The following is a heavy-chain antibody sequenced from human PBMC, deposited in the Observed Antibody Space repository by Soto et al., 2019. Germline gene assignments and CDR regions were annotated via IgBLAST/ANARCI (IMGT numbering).Heavy chain of an antibody. CDR1: GFTFSDYW. CDR2: IKQYGSEK. CDR3: ARELGYYDSTGYPLDYFDS. Sequence: GGSLRLSCAASGFTFSDYWMSWVRQAPGKGLEWVANIKQYGSEKYYVDSVKGRFTISRDNAKNSLYLQMNSLRAEDTAVYYCARELGYYDSTGYPLDYFDSWGQGTLVTVSS. J-gene: IGHJ4*02. D-gene: IGHD3-22*01. V-gene: IGHV3-7*01.